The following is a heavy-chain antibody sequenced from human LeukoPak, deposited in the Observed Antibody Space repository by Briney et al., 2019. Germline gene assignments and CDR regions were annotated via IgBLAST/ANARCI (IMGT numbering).Heavy chain of an antibody. V-gene: IGHV3-7*01. CDR2: IKQDGSEK. CDR3: ARALYFYDSGGYSYYFDY. CDR1: GFTFSSYW. J-gene: IGHJ4*02. Sequence: PGGSLRLSCAASGFTFSSYWMSWVRQAPGKGLEWVANIKQDGSEKYYVDSVKGRFTISRDNAKNSLYLQMNSLRAEDTAVYYCARALYFYDSGGYSYYFDYWGQGTLVTVSS. D-gene: IGHD3-22*01.